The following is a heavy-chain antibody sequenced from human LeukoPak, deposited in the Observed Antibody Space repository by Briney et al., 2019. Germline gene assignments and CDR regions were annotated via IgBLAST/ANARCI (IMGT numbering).Heavy chain of an antibody. CDR3: ASVRGYTYGAHAFDI. D-gene: IGHD5-18*01. J-gene: IGHJ3*02. CDR2: FDPEDGET. Sequence: ASVKVSCKVSGYTLTELSMHWVRQAPGKGLEWMGGFDPEDGETIYAQKFQGRVTMTEDTSTDTAYMELSSLRSEDTAVYYCASVRGYTYGAHAFDIWGLGTIVTVSS. CDR1: GYTLTELS. V-gene: IGHV1-24*01.